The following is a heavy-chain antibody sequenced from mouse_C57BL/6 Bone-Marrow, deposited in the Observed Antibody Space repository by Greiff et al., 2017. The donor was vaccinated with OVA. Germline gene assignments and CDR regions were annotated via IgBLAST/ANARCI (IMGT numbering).Heavy chain of an antibody. J-gene: IGHJ4*01. CDR2: IVPNSGGT. CDR3: AIQDVEGGPYGRDMDD. V-gene: IGHV1-72*01. D-gene: IGHD1-2*01. CDR1: GYTFTSYW. Sequence: VQLQQPGAELVKPGASVKLSCKASGYTFTSYWMHWVKQRPGRGLEWIGRIVPNSGGTKYNEKFKSKATLTVDKPSSTAYMQLSRLTSEDSEVYYLAIQDVEGGPYGRDMDDWGQGTSVTVSS.